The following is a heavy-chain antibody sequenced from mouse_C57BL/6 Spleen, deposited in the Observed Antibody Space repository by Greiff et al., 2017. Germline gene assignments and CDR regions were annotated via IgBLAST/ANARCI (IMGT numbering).Heavy chain of an antibody. Sequence: QVQLQQSDAELVKPGASVKISCKVSGYTFTDHTIHWMKQRPEQGLEWIGYIYPRDGSNKYNEKFKGKATLTADKSNSTDYMQLNSLRAEDSAVYFCAREWDWDAMDYWGQGTSVTVSS. D-gene: IGHD4-1*01. CDR1: GYTFTDHT. V-gene: IGHV1-78*01. J-gene: IGHJ4*01. CDR2: IYPRDGSN. CDR3: AREWDWDAMDY.